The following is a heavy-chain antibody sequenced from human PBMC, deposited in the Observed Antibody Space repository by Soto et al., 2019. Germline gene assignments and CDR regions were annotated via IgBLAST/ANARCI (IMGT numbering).Heavy chain of an antibody. J-gene: IGHJ4*02. Sequence: PSQTLSLTCAVYGGSFSGYYWSWIRQPPGKGLEWIGEINHSGSTNYNPSLKSRVTISVHTSKNQFSLKLSSVTAADTAVYYCARGPTYNWNYPQATKTRYYFDYWGQGTLVTVS. D-gene: IGHD1-7*01. V-gene: IGHV4-34*01. CDR3: ARGPTYNWNYPQATKTRYYFDY. CDR1: GGSFSGYY. CDR2: INHSGST.